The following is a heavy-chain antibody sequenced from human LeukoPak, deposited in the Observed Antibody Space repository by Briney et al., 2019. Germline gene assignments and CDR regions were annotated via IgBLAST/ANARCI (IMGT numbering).Heavy chain of an antibody. CDR1: GFTFSSYA. J-gene: IGHJ4*02. CDR3: AKRYCSGSGCTLFDY. D-gene: IGHD2-2*01. CDR2: ISASGSSA. V-gene: IGHV3-23*01. Sequence: PGGSLRLSCAASGFTFSSYAMTWVRQAPGKGLEWVSLISASGSSAYYTDSVKGRFTISRDNSENTLYLQMNSLTAEDTAVYYCAKRYCSGSGCTLFDYWGQGTLVTVSP.